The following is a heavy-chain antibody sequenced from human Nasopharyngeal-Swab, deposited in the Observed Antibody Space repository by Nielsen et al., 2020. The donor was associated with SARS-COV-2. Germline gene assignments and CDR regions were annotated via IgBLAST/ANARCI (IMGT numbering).Heavy chain of an antibody. CDR1: GFTSSSFG. Sequence: SLNISCAASGFTSSSFGMHWVRPPPGKALQRVAFIAHDASNEYYGDSVKGRFSISRDSSKNTLYLQMDSLRGEDTAVYYCARDAPAHYGAFYWGRGTLVTVSS. J-gene: IGHJ4*02. V-gene: IGHV3-30*03. D-gene: IGHD4-17*01. CDR3: ARDAPAHYGAFY. CDR2: IAHDASNE.